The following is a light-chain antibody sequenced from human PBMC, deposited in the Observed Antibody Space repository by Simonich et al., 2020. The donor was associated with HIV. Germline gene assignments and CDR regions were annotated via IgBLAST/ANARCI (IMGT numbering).Light chain of an antibody. Sequence: DIQMTQSLSSLSASVGDRVTITCRASQSISSYLNWYQQKPGKAPKLLIYAASSLQSVVPSSFSGSGSGTDFTLTISSLQPEDFATYYCQQSYNTPRTFGQGSKVEIK. CDR1: QSISSY. V-gene: IGKV1-39*01. CDR2: AAS. CDR3: QQSYNTPRT. J-gene: IGKJ1*01.